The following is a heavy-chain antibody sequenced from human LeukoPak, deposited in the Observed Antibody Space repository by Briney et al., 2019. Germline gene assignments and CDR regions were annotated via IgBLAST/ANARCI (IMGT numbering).Heavy chain of an antibody. D-gene: IGHD1-26*01. Sequence: SETLSLTCTVSGGSISSYYWSWIRQPPGKGLEWIGYIYYSGSTNCNPSLKSRVTISVDTSKNQFSLKLSSVTAADTAVYYCARHDDGSYSYWGQGTLVTVSS. CDR3: ARHDDGSYSY. V-gene: IGHV4-59*08. CDR1: GGSISSYY. J-gene: IGHJ4*02. CDR2: IYYSGST.